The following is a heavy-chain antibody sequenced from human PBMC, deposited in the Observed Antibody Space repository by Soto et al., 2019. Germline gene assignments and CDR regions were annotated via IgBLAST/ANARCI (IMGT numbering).Heavy chain of an antibody. CDR3: GRDEVRNGVGV. CDR2: IKGDGSEK. CDR1: GFTFSNFW. Sequence: EVRVVESGGGLVQPGGSLRLSCVASGFTFSNFWMSWVRQAPGKGLEWVANIKGDGSEKRYVDSVKGRVTISRDNAKNSGYLQMNSLRVEDTALYYCGRDEVRNGVGVWGQGTTVTVSS. J-gene: IGHJ6*02. V-gene: IGHV3-7*01.